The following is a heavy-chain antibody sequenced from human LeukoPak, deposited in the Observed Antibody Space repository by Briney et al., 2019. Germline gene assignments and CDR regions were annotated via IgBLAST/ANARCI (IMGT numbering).Heavy chain of an antibody. D-gene: IGHD2-15*01. CDR2: IYPGDSDT. J-gene: IGHJ5*02. V-gene: IGHV5-51*01. Sequence: GESLKISCKVSGYSFTSYWIGWVRQMPGNGLEWMGIIYPGDSDTRYSPSFQGQVTISADKSISTAYLQWSSLKASDTAMYYCARRGTGYCSGGSCYSANWFDPWGQGTLVTVSS. CDR3: ARRGTGYCSGGSCYSANWFDP. CDR1: GYSFTSYW.